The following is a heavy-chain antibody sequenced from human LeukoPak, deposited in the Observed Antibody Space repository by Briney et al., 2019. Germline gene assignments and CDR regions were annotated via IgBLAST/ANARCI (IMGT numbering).Heavy chain of an antibody. D-gene: IGHD3-10*01. Sequence: ASVKVSCKASGYTFTGYYMHWVRQAPGQGLEWMGWINPNSGGTNYAQKFQGRVTMTRDTSISTAYMELSRLRTEDKAVYYCXXXXXXGSGSYYVYYFDYWGQGTLVTVSS. J-gene: IGHJ4*02. CDR2: INPNSGGT. CDR3: XXXXXXGSGSYYVYYFDY. CDR1: GYTFTGYY. V-gene: IGHV1-2*02.